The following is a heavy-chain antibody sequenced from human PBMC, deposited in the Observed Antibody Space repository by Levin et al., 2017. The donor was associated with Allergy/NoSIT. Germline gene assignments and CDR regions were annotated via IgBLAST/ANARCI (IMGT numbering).Heavy chain of an antibody. V-gene: IGHV3-43D*04. J-gene: IGHJ5*01. CDR3: TRDPRGQNWFDS. Sequence: GGSLRLSCAASGFIFDDYAMHWVRQAPGKSLEWVSLINWDGSGPYYADSVRGRFTISRDNSKNYLYLQMDSLRSEDTAFYYCTRDPRGQNWFDSWGQGTLVTVS. CDR1: GFIFDDYA. D-gene: IGHD3-10*01. CDR2: INWDGSGP.